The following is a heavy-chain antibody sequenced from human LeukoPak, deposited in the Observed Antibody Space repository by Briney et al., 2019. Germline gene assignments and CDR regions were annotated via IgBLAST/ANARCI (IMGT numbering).Heavy chain of an antibody. CDR2: ISAYNGNT. Sequence: ASVPDSRQSSGYTHISYGISWVRQARGQGLEWVGWISAYNGNTNYAQKLQGRVTMTTDTSTSTAYMELRSLRSDDTAVYYCARLYGSGSYLNGDYYYYGMDVWGKGTTVTVSS. CDR3: ARLYGSGSYLNGDYYYYGMDV. D-gene: IGHD3-10*01. V-gene: IGHV1-18*04. CDR1: GYTHISYG. J-gene: IGHJ6*04.